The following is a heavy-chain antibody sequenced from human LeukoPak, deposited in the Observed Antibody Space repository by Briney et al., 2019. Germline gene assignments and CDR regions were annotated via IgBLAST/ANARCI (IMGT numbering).Heavy chain of an antibody. V-gene: IGHV4-39*07. CDR3: ARARFMITFGGVIVGGTMDY. CDR1: GGSISRSSSY. J-gene: IGHJ4*02. D-gene: IGHD3-16*02. Sequence: SETLSLTCTVSGGSISRSSSYWGWLRQPPGKGLEWIGSIYYSGNTYYNPSLKSRVTISVDTSKNQFSLKLSSVTAADTAVYYCARARFMITFGGVIVGGTMDYWGQGTLVTVSS. CDR2: IYYSGNT.